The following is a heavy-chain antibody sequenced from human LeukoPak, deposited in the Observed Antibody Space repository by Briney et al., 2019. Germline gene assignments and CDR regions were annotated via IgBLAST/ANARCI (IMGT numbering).Heavy chain of an antibody. CDR3: AKGLKEGRPWGLNYLDN. Sequence: PGGSLRLSCAASGFSFSNYAMSWVRQAPGKGLEWVSIISDGGFNTYYTDSVRGRFTASRDNPKNTLYLQMNSLRAEDTALYYCAKGLKEGRPWGLNYLDNWGQGTLVSVSS. J-gene: IGHJ4*02. CDR2: ISDGGFNT. D-gene: IGHD2-21*02. V-gene: IGHV3-23*01. CDR1: GFSFSNYA.